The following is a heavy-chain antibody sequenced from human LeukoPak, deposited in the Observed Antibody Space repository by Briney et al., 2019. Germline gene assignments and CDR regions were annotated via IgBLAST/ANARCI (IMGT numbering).Heavy chain of an antibody. Sequence: GESLKISCAASGFTVSSNYMSWVRQAPGKGLEWVSVIYTSGSTYYADSVRGRFTISRDNSKNTLYLQLNSLKPEDTAVYYCASRSSGWYYFDYWGQGTLVTVSS. CDR2: IYTSGST. V-gene: IGHV3-66*02. J-gene: IGHJ4*02. CDR1: GFTVSSNY. CDR3: ASRSSGWYYFDY. D-gene: IGHD6-19*01.